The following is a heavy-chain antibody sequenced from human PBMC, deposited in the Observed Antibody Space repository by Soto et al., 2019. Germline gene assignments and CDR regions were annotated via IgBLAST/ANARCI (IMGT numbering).Heavy chain of an antibody. CDR3: AKIDTTVTTDQDYRMDYFDY. J-gene: IGHJ4*02. D-gene: IGHD1-1*01. CDR1: GFTFSSYG. V-gene: IGHV3-30*18. CDR2: ISYDGSNK. Sequence: PGGSLRLSCAASGFTFSSYGMHWVRQAPGKGLEWVAVISYDGSNKYYAYSVKGRFTISRENSKNTLYLQMNSLRAEDTAVYYCAKIDTTVTTDQDYRMDYFDYWGQGTLVTVSS.